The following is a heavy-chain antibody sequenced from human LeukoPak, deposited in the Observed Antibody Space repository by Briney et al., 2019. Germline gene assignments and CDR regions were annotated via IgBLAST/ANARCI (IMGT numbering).Heavy chain of an antibody. Sequence: PGGSLRLSCAASGFTFTSYTMNWVRQAPGRGLEWISYIMRTADVTSYADSVEGRFTISRDDAKNSLYLQMNSLRAEDTAVYYCARDLVSFDYWGQGTLVTVSS. CDR2: IMRTADVT. J-gene: IGHJ4*02. CDR1: GFTFTSYT. CDR3: ARDLVSFDY. V-gene: IGHV3-48*01. D-gene: IGHD3-16*01.